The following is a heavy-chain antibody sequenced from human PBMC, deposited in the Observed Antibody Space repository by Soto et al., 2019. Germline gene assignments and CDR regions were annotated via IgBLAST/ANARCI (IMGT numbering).Heavy chain of an antibody. CDR3: AKEGDDYGDHGGLLSG. V-gene: IGHV3-23*01. CDR2: ISGSGGST. J-gene: IGHJ4*02. D-gene: IGHD4-17*01. Sequence: GGSLRLSCAASGFTFSSYAMSWVRQAPGKGLEWVSAISGSGGSTYYADSVKGRFTISRDNSKNTLYLQMNSLRAEDTAVYYCAKEGDDYGDHGGLLSGWGQGTLVTVSS. CDR1: GFTFSSYA.